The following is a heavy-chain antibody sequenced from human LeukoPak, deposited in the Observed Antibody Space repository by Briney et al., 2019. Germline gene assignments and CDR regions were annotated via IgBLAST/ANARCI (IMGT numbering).Heavy chain of an antibody. Sequence: GGALRLSCAASGFTFSSYEMNWVRQAPGKGLEWVSHSSSSGSTIYYAGSVKGRFTIARDNAKNSVYLQMNSLRAEDTAVYYCARGSLHSAYGFDYWGQGTLVTVSS. CDR2: SSSSGSTI. V-gene: IGHV3-48*03. J-gene: IGHJ4*02. CDR1: GFTFSSYE. CDR3: ARGSLHSAYGFDY. D-gene: IGHD5-12*01.